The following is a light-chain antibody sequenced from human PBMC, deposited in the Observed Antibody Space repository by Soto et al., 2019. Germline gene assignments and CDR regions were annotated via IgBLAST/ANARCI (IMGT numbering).Light chain of an antibody. J-gene: IGKJ5*01. CDR3: QQRSNWPPIT. Sequence: EIVLTQSPGTLSLSPGEMATLSCSASQSVTRNYLAWYQQKPGQAPRLLIYGASSRATGIPDRFSGSGSGTDFTLTISSLEPEDFAVYYCQQRSNWPPITFGQGTRLEI. CDR1: QSVTRNY. CDR2: GAS. V-gene: IGKV3D-20*02.